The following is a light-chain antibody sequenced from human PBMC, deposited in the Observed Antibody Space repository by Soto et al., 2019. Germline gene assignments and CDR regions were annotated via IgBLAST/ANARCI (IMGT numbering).Light chain of an antibody. CDR2: DAS. CDR1: QSIATSQ. Sequence: EIVLTQYTGTLSLSPGERATLFCRASQSIATSQLAWYQQKPGLAPRLLIYDASIRATGIPDRFSGSGSGTDFTLTISRLEPEDFAVYYCQQYGSSLITFCQGTLLEIK. CDR3: QQYGSSLIT. V-gene: IGKV3D-20*01. J-gene: IGKJ5*01.